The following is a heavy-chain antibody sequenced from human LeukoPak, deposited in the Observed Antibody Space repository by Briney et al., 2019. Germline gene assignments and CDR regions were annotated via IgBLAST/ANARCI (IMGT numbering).Heavy chain of an antibody. V-gene: IGHV4-34*01. J-gene: IGHJ6*02. CDR3: ARGGAAVAANYYYGMDV. CDR1: GGSISSHY. CDR2: ISHSGST. D-gene: IGHD6-19*01. Sequence: PSETLSLTCTVSGGSISSHYWSWIRQPPGKGLEWIGEISHSGSTNYNPSLESRVTISVDTSKNQFSLKLSSVTAADTAVYYCARGGAAVAANYYYGMDVWGQGTTVTVSS.